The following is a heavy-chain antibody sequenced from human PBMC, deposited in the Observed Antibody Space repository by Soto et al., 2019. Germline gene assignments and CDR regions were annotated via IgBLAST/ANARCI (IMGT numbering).Heavy chain of an antibody. CDR3: VFGVAYSSN. CDR2: IYWDDDK. Sequence: QITLKESGPTLVKPTQTLTLTCTFSGFSLSTSGVGVGWIRQPPGKALEWLALIYWDDDKPYSPPLKSRLTITKTTSKTQLVLTLTNMDPVDTATSCCVFGVAYSSNWGQGTLVTVSS. J-gene: IGHJ4*02. V-gene: IGHV2-5*02. CDR1: GFSLSTSGVG. D-gene: IGHD3-3*01.